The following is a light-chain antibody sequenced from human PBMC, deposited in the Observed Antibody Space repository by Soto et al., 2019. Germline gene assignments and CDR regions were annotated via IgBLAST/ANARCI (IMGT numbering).Light chain of an antibody. CDR1: SSDVGGYNY. CDR2: EVN. J-gene: IGLJ1*01. Sequence: LTQPPSASGSPGQSVAISCTGTSSDVGGYNYVSWYQQHPGKAPKLVIYEVNKRPSGVPDRFSGSKSGNTASLTVSGLQAEDEADYYCSSYAGSSNVFGTGTKVTVL. V-gene: IGLV2-8*01. CDR3: SSYAGSSNV.